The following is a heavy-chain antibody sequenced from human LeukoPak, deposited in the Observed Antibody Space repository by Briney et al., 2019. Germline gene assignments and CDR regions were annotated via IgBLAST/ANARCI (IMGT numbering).Heavy chain of an antibody. CDR3: ARDRSQRITMVRGKWFDP. V-gene: IGHV4-4*02. J-gene: IGHJ5*02. CDR2: IYHSGST. CDR1: GGSISSSNW. D-gene: IGHD3-10*01. Sequence: SGTLSLTCAVSGGSISSSNWWSWVRQPPGKGLEWIGEIYHSGSTNYNPSLKSRVTISVDKSKNQFSLKLSSVTAADTAVYYCARDRSQRITMVRGKWFDPWGQGTLVTVSS.